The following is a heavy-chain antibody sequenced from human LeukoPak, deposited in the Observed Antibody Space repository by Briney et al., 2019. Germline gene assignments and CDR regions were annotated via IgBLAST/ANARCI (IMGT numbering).Heavy chain of an antibody. CDR2: ISAGSTT. J-gene: IGHJ4*02. V-gene: IGHV3-23*01. D-gene: IGHD2/OR15-2a*01. Sequence: GWSLRLSCAASGFTFSSYAMYWVRQAPGKGLEWVSSISAGSTTYYTDSVKGRFTISRDNSKNTLYLQMNSLRGEDTAVYYCAKGSNSITNGLIYCWGQGTLVTVSS. CDR1: GFTFSSYA. CDR3: AKGSNSITNGLIYC.